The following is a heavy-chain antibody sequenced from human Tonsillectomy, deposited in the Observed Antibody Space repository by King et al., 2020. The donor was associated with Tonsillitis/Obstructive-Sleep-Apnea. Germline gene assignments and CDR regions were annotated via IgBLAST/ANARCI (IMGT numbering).Heavy chain of an antibody. Sequence: VQLVESGGGVVQPGRSLRLSCAASGFTFSSYAMHWVRQAPGKGLEWVAVISYDGSNKYYADSVKGRFTISRDNSKNTLYLQMNSLRAEDTAVYYCARVPGRGVVVPAAIWGDNWFDPWGQGTLVTVSS. CDR2: ISYDGSNK. J-gene: IGHJ5*02. CDR3: ARVPGRGVVVPAAIWGDNWFDP. D-gene: IGHD2-2*02. CDR1: GFTFSSYA. V-gene: IGHV3-30*04.